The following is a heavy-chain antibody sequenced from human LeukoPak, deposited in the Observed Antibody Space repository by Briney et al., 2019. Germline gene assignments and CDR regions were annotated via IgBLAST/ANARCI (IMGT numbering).Heavy chain of an antibody. D-gene: IGHD2-21*02. J-gene: IGHJ5*02. Sequence: PGGSLRLSCAASGFTVSSNYMSWVRQAPGKGLEWVSVIYSGGPTYYADSVKGRFTISRDNSKNTLYLQMNSLRAEDTAVYYCARGVTGENWFDPWGQGTLVTVSS. CDR1: GFTVSSNY. CDR3: ARGVTGENWFDP. V-gene: IGHV3-53*01. CDR2: IYSGGPT.